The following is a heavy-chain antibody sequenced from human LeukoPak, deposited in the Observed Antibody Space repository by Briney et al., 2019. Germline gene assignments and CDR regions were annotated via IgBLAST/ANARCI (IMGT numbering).Heavy chain of an antibody. J-gene: IGHJ3*02. CDR2: IYYSGST. CDR1: GGSISSYY. CDR3: ARGDYYDSSGFPFI. V-gene: IGHV4-59*01. Sequence: SETLSLTCTVSGGSISSYYWSWIRQPPGKGLEWMGYIYYSGSTNYNPSLKSRVTISVDTSKNQFSLKLSSVTAADTAVYYCARGDYYDSSGFPFIWGQGTMVTVSS. D-gene: IGHD3-22*01.